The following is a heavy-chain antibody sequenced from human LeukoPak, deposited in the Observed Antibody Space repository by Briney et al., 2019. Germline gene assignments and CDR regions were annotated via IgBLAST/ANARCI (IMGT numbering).Heavy chain of an antibody. CDR3: AKGGGRPLDDAFDI. J-gene: IGHJ3*02. Sequence: GGSLRLSCAASGFTFSRYWMSWVRQVPRKGLEWVANIRQDGGEIYYVDSVKGRFTISRDNAKSSLYLQMNSLRADDTAVYYCAKGGGRPLDDAFDIWGQGTMVTVSP. V-gene: IGHV3-7*03. CDR1: GFTFSRYW. CDR2: IRQDGGEI.